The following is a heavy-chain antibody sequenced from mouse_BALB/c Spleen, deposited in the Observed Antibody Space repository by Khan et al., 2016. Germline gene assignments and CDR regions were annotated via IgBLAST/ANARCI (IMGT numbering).Heavy chain of an antibody. D-gene: IGHD3-1*01. J-gene: IGHJ2*01. Sequence: EVQLQESGPDLVKPSQSLSLTCTVTGFSITSHYSWHWIRHFPGNKLEWMGYIYYSGSTNYNPSLKSRISLTRDTSKNQFSLQLNSVTTEDTATXCCATSSSGYWYYFDYWGQGTTLTVSS. CDR1: GFSITSHYS. CDR2: IYYSGST. V-gene: IGHV3-1*02. CDR3: ATSSSGYWYYFDY.